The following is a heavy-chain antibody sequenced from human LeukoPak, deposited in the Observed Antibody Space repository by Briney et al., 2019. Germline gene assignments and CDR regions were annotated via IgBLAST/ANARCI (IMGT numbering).Heavy chain of an antibody. CDR1: GGTFSSYA. J-gene: IGHJ4*02. CDR2: IIPIFGTA. Sequence: SVKVSCKASGGTFSSYAISWVRQAPGQGLEWMGGIIPIFGTANYAQKFQGRVTITADESTSTAYMELSSLRSEDTAVYYCARSLGYCSSTSCVNSNFDYWGQGTLVTVSS. CDR3: ARSLGYCSSTSCVNSNFDY. D-gene: IGHD2-2*01. V-gene: IGHV1-69*13.